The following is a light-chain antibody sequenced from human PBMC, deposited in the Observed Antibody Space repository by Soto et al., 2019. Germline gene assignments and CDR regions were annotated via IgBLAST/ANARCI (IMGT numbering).Light chain of an antibody. CDR3: QQRSNWPPMYT. CDR2: DAS. CDR1: QSVSSY. V-gene: IGKV3-11*01. Sequence: EIVLTQSPATLSLSPGERATLSCRASQSVSSYLAWYQQKPGQAPRLLIYDASNMSTGIPARFSGSGSGTDFTLTISSLEFEDFAVYYCQQRSNWPPMYTFGQGTKLEI. J-gene: IGKJ2*01.